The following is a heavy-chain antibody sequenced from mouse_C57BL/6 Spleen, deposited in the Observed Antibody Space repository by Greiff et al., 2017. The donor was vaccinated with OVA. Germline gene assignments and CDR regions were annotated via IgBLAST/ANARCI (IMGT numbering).Heavy chain of an antibody. Sequence: VQLQQSGAELMKPGASVKLSCKATGYTFPGYWIEWVKQRPGHGLEWIGEILPGSGSTNYNEKFKGKATFTADTSSNTAYMQLSSLTTEDSAIYYCGGAVTTVVGGAMDYWGQGTSVTVSS. D-gene: IGHD1-1*01. V-gene: IGHV1-9*01. CDR2: ILPGSGST. J-gene: IGHJ4*01. CDR3: GGAVTTVVGGAMDY. CDR1: GYTFPGYW.